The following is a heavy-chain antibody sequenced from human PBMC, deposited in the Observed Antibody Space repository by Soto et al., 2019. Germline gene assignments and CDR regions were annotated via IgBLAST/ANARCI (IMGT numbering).Heavy chain of an antibody. Sequence: GGSLRLSCAASGFTFTSNSMNWVRQAPGKGLEWISYITSSSTTIYYADSVKGRFTISRDNAKNSVCLQLNSLRDEDTALYSSARGPVGTAYFDYWGQGALVTVSS. D-gene: IGHD2-21*02. V-gene: IGHV3-48*02. J-gene: IGHJ4*02. CDR3: ARGPVGTAYFDY. CDR1: GFTFTSNS. CDR2: ITSSSTTI.